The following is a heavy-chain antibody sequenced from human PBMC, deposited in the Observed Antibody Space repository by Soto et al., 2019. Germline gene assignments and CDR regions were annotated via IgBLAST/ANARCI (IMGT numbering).Heavy chain of an antibody. V-gene: IGHV4-4*02. CDR1: GDSLTNNHW. D-gene: IGHD2-15*01. CDR2: IWHTGRP. Sequence: QLQLRESGPGLVQPSGTLSLTCDVSGDSLTNNHWWSWVRQAPGKGLEWIGEIWHTGRPNYNPSLKSRVAISIDKSKNQFSLSLSSVTAADTAVYYCVRDSRTGCSSINCYMHWGQGTLVTVSS. J-gene: IGHJ4*02. CDR3: VRDSRTGCSSINCYMH.